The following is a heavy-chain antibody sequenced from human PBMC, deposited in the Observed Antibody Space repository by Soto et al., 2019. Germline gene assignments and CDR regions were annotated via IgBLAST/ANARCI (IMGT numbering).Heavy chain of an antibody. CDR1: GGSISRSVYY. CDR2: IHNSGTT. CDR3: ARSPIVRGVVGWYFDL. D-gene: IGHD3-10*01. J-gene: IGHJ2*01. Sequence: QVQLQESGPGLVKPSQTLSLTCAVSGGSISRSVYYCNWIRQHPGKGLEWIGYIHNSGTTYYNPSLKRRLTFSVDPSKNQFPLQLSSVTTADTAVYYCARSPIVRGVVGWYFDLWGRGTLVTVSS. V-gene: IGHV4-31*11.